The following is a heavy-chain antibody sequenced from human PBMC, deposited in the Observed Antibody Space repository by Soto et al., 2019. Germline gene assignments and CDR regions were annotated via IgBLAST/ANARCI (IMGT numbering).Heavy chain of an antibody. D-gene: IGHD3-22*01. J-gene: IGHJ3*02. CDR1: GGSLSSSAYS. V-gene: IGHV4-30-2*01. CDR3: ARELLFYDSDGFSWDDAFDI. Sequence: SETLSLTCAVSGGSLSSSAYSWSWIRQPPGKGLEWIGFIYQSGSTYYNPSLKSRVTMSLDRPKNQFSLKLSSVTAADTAVYYCARELLFYDSDGFSWDDAFDIWGQGTMVTVSS. CDR2: IYQSGST.